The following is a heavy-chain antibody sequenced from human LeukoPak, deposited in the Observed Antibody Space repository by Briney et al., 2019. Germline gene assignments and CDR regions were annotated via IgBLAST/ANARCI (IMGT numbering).Heavy chain of an antibody. J-gene: IGHJ4*02. CDR3: ASGLWFGELYPVTPTDY. D-gene: IGHD3-10*01. CDR2: ISSSGSTI. V-gene: IGHV3-11*04. CDR1: XFTFSDYY. Sequence: GGSLRLSXXXSXFTFSDYYMSWIRQAPGKGLEWVSYISSSGSTIYYADSVKGRFTISRDNSKNSLYLQMNSLRAEDTAVYYCASGLWFGELYPVTPTDYWGQGTLVTVSS.